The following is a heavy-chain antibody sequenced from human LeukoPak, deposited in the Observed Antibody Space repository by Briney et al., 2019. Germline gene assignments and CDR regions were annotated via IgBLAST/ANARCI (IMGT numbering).Heavy chain of an antibody. CDR2: IWYDGSNK. Sequence: PGGSLRLSCAASGFTFSSYGMHWVRQAPGKGLEWVAVIWYDGSNKYYADSVKGRFTISRDNSKNTLDLQMNSLRAEDTAVYYCAKTVVVITFRFDSWGQGSLVTVSS. V-gene: IGHV3-33*06. J-gene: IGHJ4*02. CDR3: AKTVVVITFRFDS. D-gene: IGHD2-21*01. CDR1: GFTFSSYG.